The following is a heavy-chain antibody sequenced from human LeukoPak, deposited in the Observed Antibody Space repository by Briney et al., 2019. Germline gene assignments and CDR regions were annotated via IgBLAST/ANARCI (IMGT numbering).Heavy chain of an antibody. V-gene: IGHV3-33*06. Sequence: PGGSLRLSCAASGFTFSSYGMHWVRQAPGKGLEWVAVIAYDGSNKYYADSVKGRFTISRDNSKNTLYLQMNSLRAEDTAVYFCAKDHYDSSSYSDAFDIWGQGTMVTVSS. CDR2: IAYDGSNK. D-gene: IGHD3-22*01. J-gene: IGHJ3*02. CDR1: GFTFSSYG. CDR3: AKDHYDSSSYSDAFDI.